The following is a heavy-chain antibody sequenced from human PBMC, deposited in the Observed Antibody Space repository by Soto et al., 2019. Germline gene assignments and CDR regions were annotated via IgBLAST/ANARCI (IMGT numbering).Heavy chain of an antibody. CDR1: GGSISSYY. CDR3: ARAGRREWEQYYYYYGMDV. D-gene: IGHD1-26*01. J-gene: IGHJ6*02. CDR2: IYYSGST. Sequence: LSLTCTVSGGSISSYYWSWIRQPPGKGLEWIGYIYYSGSTNYNPSLKSRVTISVDTSKNQFSLKLSSVTAADTAVYYCARAGRREWEQYYYYYGMDVWGQGTTVTVSS. V-gene: IGHV4-59*01.